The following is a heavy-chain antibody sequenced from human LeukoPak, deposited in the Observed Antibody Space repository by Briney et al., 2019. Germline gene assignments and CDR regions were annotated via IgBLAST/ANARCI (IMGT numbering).Heavy chain of an antibody. CDR3: ARDKAEADAIDY. CDR1: GYTFTGYY. D-gene: IGHD2-8*01. V-gene: IGHV1-2*02. Sequence: GASVKVSCKASGYTFTGYYMHWVRQAPGQGLEWMGWINPSSGGTNYAQKFQGRVTMTRDTSISTAYMELSRLRSDDTAVYYCARDKAEADAIDYWGQGTLVTVSS. J-gene: IGHJ4*02. CDR2: INPSSGGT.